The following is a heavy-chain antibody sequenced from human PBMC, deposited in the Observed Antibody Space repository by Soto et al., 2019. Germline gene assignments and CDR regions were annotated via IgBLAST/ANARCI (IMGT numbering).Heavy chain of an antibody. V-gene: IGHV3-23*01. CDR3: AKAPVVPAAPFGYYYYGMDV. CDR2: ISGSGGST. J-gene: IGHJ6*02. D-gene: IGHD2-2*01. Sequence: EVQLLESGGGLVQPGGSLRLSCAASGFTFSSYAMSWVRQAPGKGLEWVSAISGSGGSTYYADPVKGRFTISRDSSKNTLYLQMNSLRAEDTAVYYCAKAPVVPAAPFGYYYYGMDVWGQGTTVTVSS. CDR1: GFTFSSYA.